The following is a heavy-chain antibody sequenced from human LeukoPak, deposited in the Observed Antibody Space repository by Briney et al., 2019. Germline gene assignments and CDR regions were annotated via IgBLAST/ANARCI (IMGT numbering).Heavy chain of an antibody. CDR3: ARDPHSSSWSGPASDI. D-gene: IGHD6-13*01. CDR1: GGSISSYY. CDR2: IYYSGST. V-gene: IGHV4-59*01. Sequence: SETLSLTCTVSGGSISSYYWSWIRQPPGKGLEWIGYIYYSGSTNYNPSLKSRVTISVDTSKNQFSLKLSSVTAADTAVYYCARDPHSSSWSGPASDIWGQGTMVTVSS. J-gene: IGHJ3*02.